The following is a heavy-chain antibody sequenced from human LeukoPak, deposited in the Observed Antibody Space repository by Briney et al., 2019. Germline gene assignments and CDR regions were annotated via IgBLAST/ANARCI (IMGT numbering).Heavy chain of an antibody. V-gene: IGHV4-59*01. J-gene: IGHJ4*02. CDR3: ARGLAGLFVPTDY. CDR2: THYSGSP. CDR1: GGPISSYY. D-gene: IGHD6-6*01. Sequence: PSETLSLTCTDTGGPISSYYWSWIRQPPGKDPERTRHTHYSGSPNYKPSLKSRDTLSVDTSKNQLSPKLSNMTAAHLAVYYCARGLAGLFVPTDYWGQRTLVTASS.